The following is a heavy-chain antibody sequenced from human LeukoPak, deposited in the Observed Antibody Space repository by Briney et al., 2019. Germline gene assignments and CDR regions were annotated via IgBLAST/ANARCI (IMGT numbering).Heavy chain of an antibody. CDR1: GGSISSSSYY. CDR2: VYYSGST. CDR3: ARGLYYYDSSGSYNWFDP. Sequence: SETLSLTCTVSGGSISSSSYYWGWIRQPPGKGLEWVGSVYYSGSTYYNPSLKSRVTISVDTSKNQFSLKLSSVTAADTAVYYCARGLYYYDSSGSYNWFDPWGQGTLVTVSS. D-gene: IGHD3-22*01. J-gene: IGHJ5*02. V-gene: IGHV4-39*07.